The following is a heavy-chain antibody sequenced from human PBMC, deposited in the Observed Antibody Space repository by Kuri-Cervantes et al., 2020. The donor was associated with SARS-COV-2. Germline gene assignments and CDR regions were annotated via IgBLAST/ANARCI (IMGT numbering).Heavy chain of an antibody. D-gene: IGHD3-16*01. CDR3: ARGGGYDYPHY. J-gene: IGHJ4*02. Sequence: GSLRLSCTVSGDSISSCYWSWIRQPPGKGLEWIGYIYYSGSTKYNPSLKSRVTISLNTSKNQFSLKLSSVTAADTAVYYCARGGGYDYPHYWGQGTLVTVSS. CDR1: GDSISSCY. V-gene: IGHV4-59*01. CDR2: IYYSGST.